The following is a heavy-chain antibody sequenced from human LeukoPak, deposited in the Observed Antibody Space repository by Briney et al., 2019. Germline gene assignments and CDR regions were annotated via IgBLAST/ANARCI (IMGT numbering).Heavy chain of an antibody. D-gene: IGHD2-21*01. J-gene: IGHJ3*02. Sequence: GGSLRLSCAASGFTFSSYSMNWVRQAPGKGLEWVSSLSSSSRYIYYADSVKGRFTISRDNAKNSLFLQMNSLRAEDTAVYYCARHMTLTVYAFDIWGQGTMVTVSS. CDR3: ARHMTLTVYAFDI. CDR2: LSSSSRYI. V-gene: IGHV3-21*04. CDR1: GFTFSSYS.